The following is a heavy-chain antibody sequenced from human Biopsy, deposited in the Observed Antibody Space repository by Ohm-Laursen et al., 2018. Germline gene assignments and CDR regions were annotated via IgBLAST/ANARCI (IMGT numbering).Heavy chain of an antibody. CDR1: GGSISSSTYY. J-gene: IGHJ5*02. D-gene: IGHD3-3*01. V-gene: IGHV4-39*07. CDR2: IYSSGST. Sequence: GTLSLTCTVSGGSISSSTYYWGWIRQPPGKGLDWIGSIYSSGSTHYNPSLKSRVTISVVTSKNQFSLQVNSVTAADTAVYYCARTPRDSFWSGSYKRGLWFDPWGQGTLVIVSS. CDR3: ARTPRDSFWSGSYKRGLWFDP.